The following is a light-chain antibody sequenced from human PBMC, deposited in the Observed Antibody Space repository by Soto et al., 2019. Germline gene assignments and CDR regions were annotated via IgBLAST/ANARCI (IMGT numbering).Light chain of an antibody. J-gene: IGKJ1*01. CDR3: QQRSSWPRT. V-gene: IGKV3-11*01. CDR1: QSISSY. CDR2: DTS. Sequence: EIVLTQSPATLSLSPGERVTLSCRASQSISSYLAWYQQKPGQAPRLLVYDTSRRVTGIPGRFSGSGSGTDFTLTISSLEPEDFAVYYCQQRSSWPRTFGQGTKVEIK.